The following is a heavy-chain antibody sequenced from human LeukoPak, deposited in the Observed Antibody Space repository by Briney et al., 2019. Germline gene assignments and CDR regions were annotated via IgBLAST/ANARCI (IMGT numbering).Heavy chain of an antibody. CDR1: GYTFTSHY. D-gene: IGHD1-1*01. J-gene: IGHJ4*02. V-gene: IGHV1-46*01. CDR3: ASNPPNTGDFYY. CDR2: INPTGGST. Sequence: ASVKVSCKASGYTFTSHYMQWVRQAPGQGLEWMGIINPTGGSTNYAQKFQGRVTMTRDTSTSTVYMELSSLRSEDTAVYYCASNPPNTGDFYYWGLGSLVTVSS.